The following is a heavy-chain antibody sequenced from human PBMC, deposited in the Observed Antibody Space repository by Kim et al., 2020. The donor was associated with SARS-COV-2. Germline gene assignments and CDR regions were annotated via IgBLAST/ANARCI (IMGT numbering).Heavy chain of an antibody. J-gene: IGHJ3*02. CDR3: ARDGDLYSSGKDAFDI. CDR1: GFTFSSYW. CDR2: IKQDGNQK. Sequence: LTCAASGFTFSSYWMTWVRQAPGKGLEWVANIKQDGNQKYYVDSVKGRFTISRDNAKNSLYLQMNSLRAEDTAVYYCARDGDLYSSGKDAFDIWGQGTMVTVSS. V-gene: IGHV3-7*01. D-gene: IGHD6-19*01.